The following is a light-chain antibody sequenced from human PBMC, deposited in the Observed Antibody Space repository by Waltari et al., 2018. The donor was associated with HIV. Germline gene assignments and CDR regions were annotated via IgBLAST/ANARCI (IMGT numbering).Light chain of an antibody. J-gene: IGLJ3*02. Sequence: HSVLTQPPSVSAAPGQKVTIPCSGRSSNIGNNYVSWYQEFPGTAPKLLIYDNNKRPSGIPDRFSGTKSGTSATLGITGLQTGDEAGYYCGAWDSGLSAWVFGGGTKLTVL. CDR1: SSNIGNNY. CDR3: GAWDSGLSAWV. CDR2: DNN. V-gene: IGLV1-51*01.